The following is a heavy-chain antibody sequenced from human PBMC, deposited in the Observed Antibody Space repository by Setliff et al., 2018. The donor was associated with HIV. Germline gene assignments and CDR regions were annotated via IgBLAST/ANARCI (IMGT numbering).Heavy chain of an antibody. CDR2: IYTSGST. Sequence: SETLSLTCTVSGASVTNVLYYWSWLRQPAGKGLEWIGHIYTSGSTNYNPSLKSRVTISGDTSKNQFSLKLSSVTAADTAVYYCARAPGAYYYDSSGYPIGIRFDYWGQGTLVTVSS. CDR3: ARAPGAYYYDSSGYPIGIRFDY. J-gene: IGHJ4*02. CDR1: GASVTNVLYY. V-gene: IGHV4-61*09. D-gene: IGHD3-22*01.